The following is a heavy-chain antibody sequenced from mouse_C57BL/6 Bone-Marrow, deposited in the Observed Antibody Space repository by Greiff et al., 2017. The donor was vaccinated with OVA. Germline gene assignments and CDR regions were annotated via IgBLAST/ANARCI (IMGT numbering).Heavy chain of an antibody. CDR2: ISSGGDYI. Sequence: EVQLVESGEGLVKPGGSLKLSCAASGFTFSSYAMSWVRQTPEKRLEWVAYISSGGDYIYYADTVKGRFTISRDNARNTLYLQMSSLKSEDTAMYYCTRGAVVVNYWYFDVWGTGTTVTVSS. J-gene: IGHJ1*03. CDR1: GFTFSSYA. CDR3: TRGAVVVNYWYFDV. D-gene: IGHD1-1*01. V-gene: IGHV5-9-1*02.